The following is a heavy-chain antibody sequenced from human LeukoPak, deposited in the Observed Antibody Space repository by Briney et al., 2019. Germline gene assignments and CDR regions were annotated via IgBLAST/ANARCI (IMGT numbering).Heavy chain of an antibody. J-gene: IGHJ4*02. V-gene: IGHV1-46*01. CDR3: AREPDPYDTVEGDDY. Sequence: ASVKVSCKASGYTFTSYYMHWVRQAPGQGLEWMGIINPSGGSTSYAQKFQGRVTMTRDTSTSTVYMELSSLRSEDTAVYYCAREPDPYDTVEGDDYWGQGTLVTASS. D-gene: IGHD3-22*01. CDR2: INPSGGST. CDR1: GYTFTSYY.